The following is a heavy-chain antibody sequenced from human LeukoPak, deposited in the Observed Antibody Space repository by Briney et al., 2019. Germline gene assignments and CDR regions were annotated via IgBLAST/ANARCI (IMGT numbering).Heavy chain of an antibody. CDR1: GGSFSGYY. V-gene: IGHV4-34*01. Sequence: SETLSLTCAVYGGSFSGYYWSWIRQPPGKGLEWIGEINHSGSTNYNPSHKSRVTISVDTSKNQFSLKLSSVTAADTAVYYCARLTPYYDFWSGYYHDAFDIWGQGTMVTVSS. D-gene: IGHD3-3*01. CDR2: INHSGST. CDR3: ARLTPYYDFWSGYYHDAFDI. J-gene: IGHJ3*02.